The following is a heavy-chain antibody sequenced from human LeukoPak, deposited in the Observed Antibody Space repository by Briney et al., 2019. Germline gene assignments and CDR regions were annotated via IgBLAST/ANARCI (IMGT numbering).Heavy chain of an antibody. CDR2: INHSGST. CDR1: GGSFSGYY. D-gene: IGHD2-8*01. J-gene: IGHJ4*02. Sequence: PSETLSLTCAVYGGSFSGYYWSWIRQPPGKGLEWIGEINHSGSTNYNPSLKSRVTISVDTSKNQFSLKLSSVTAADTAVYYCARGYCTNGVRRDFDYWGQGTLVTVSS. CDR3: ARGYCTNGVRRDFDY. V-gene: IGHV4-34*01.